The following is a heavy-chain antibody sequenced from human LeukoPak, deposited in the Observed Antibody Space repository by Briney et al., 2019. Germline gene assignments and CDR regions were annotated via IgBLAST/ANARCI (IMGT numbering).Heavy chain of an antibody. J-gene: IGHJ4*02. CDR1: GFTFAGYG. CDR3: ARAALCSGTSCYRYFDY. V-gene: IGHV3-49*03. CDR2: IRRKANGGTT. Sequence: PGRSLRLSCTASGFTFAGYGMSWFRQPPGKGLEYIGFIRRKANGGTTEHAASVKGRFTVSRDDSKSIAYLQMNSLKTEDAAVYYCARAALCSGTSCYRYFDYWGQGTLVTVSS. D-gene: IGHD2-2*01.